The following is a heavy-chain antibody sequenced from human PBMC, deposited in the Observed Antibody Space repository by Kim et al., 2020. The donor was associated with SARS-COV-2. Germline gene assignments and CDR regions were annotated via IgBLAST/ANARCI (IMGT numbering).Heavy chain of an antibody. V-gene: IGHV3-30-3*01. J-gene: IGHJ3*02. Sequence: GGSLRLSCAASGFTFSSYAMHWVRQAPGKGLEWVAVISYDGSNKYYADSVKGRFTISRDNSKNTLYLQMNSLRAEDTAVYYCATTADPDAFDIWGQGTMV. CDR2: ISYDGSNK. CDR3: ATTADPDAFDI. CDR1: GFTFSSYA.